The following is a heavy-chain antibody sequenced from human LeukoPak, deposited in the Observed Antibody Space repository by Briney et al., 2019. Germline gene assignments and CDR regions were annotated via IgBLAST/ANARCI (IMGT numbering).Heavy chain of an antibody. J-gene: IGHJ4*02. V-gene: IGHV3-30*18. CDR3: AKGKVPDGWVYFDY. CDR1: GFTFSSYG. CDR2: ISYDGSNK. Sequence: GGSLRLSCAVSGFTFSSYGMHWVRQAPGKGLEWVAVISYDGSNKYYADSVKGRFTISRDNSKNTLYLQMNSLRAEDTAVYYCAKGKVPDGWVYFDYWGQGTLVTVSS. D-gene: IGHD1-26*01.